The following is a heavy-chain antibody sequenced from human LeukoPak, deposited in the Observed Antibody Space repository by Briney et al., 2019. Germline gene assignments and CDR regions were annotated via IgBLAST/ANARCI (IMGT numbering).Heavy chain of an antibody. CDR2: IRSKAYGETT. J-gene: IGHJ4*02. CDR3: TRDSLTAGYCGGDCYNEFDY. Sequence: GGSLRLSCTASGFTFGDYAMSWVRQAPGKGLEWVGFIRSKAYGETTEYAASVKGRFTISRDDSKSIAYLQMNSLKTEDTAVSYCTRDSLTAGYCGGDCYNEFDYWGQGTLVTVSS. D-gene: IGHD2-21*02. CDR1: GFTFGDYA. V-gene: IGHV3-49*04.